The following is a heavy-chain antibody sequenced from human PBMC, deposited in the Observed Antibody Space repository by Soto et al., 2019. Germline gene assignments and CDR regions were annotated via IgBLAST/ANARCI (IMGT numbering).Heavy chain of an antibody. Sequence: NPSETLSLTCTVSGGSISSGGYYWSWIRQHPGKGLEWIGYIYYSGSTYYNPSLKSRVTISVDTSKNQFSLKLSSVTAADTAVYYCARADDLYSSGGMGSFDYWGQGTLVTVSS. CDR2: IYYSGST. CDR3: ARADDLYSSGGMGSFDY. V-gene: IGHV4-31*03. D-gene: IGHD2-15*01. J-gene: IGHJ4*02. CDR1: GGSISSGGYY.